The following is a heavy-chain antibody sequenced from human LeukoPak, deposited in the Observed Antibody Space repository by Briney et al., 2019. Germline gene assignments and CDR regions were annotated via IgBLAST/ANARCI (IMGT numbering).Heavy chain of an antibody. CDR1: GFTFSSYA. Sequence: PGRSLRLSCAASGFTFSSYAMHWVRQAPGKGLEWVAVISYDGSNKYYADSVKGRFTISRDNSKNTLYLQMNSLRAEDTAVYYCAKDGRYSSSWYAYWGQGTLVTVSS. V-gene: IGHV3-30-3*01. CDR2: ISYDGSNK. J-gene: IGHJ4*02. CDR3: AKDGRYSSSWYAY. D-gene: IGHD6-13*01.